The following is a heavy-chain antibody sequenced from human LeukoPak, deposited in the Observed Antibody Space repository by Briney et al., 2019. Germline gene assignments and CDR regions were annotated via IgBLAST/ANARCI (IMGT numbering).Heavy chain of an antibody. CDR1: GYTLTELS. CDR2: FDPEDGET. CDR3: ATGGFMVRGVIIPH. J-gene: IGHJ4*02. D-gene: IGHD3-10*01. V-gene: IGHV1-24*01. Sequence: ASVKVSCNVSGYTLTELSMHWVRQAPGKGLEWMGGFDPEDGETIYAQKFQGRVTMTEDTSTDTAYMELSSLRSEDTAVYYCATGGFMVRGVIIPHWGQGTLVTVSS.